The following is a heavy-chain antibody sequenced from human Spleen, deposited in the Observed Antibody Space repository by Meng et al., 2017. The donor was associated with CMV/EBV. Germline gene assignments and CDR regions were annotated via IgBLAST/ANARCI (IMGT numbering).Heavy chain of an antibody. D-gene: IGHD6-6*01. CDR1: GGSFSGYY. J-gene: IGHJ4*02. CDR2: INHSGST. CDR3: ARDDSSTYYFDY. V-gene: IGHV4-34*01. Sequence: ESLRLSCAAYGGSFSGYYWSWIRQPPGKGLEWIGEINHSGSTNYNPSLKSRVTISVDTSKNQFSLKLSSVTAADTAVYYCARDDSSTYYFDYWGQGTLVTVSS.